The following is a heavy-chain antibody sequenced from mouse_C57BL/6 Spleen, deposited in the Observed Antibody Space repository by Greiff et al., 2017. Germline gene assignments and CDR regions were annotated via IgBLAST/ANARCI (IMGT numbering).Heavy chain of an antibody. CDR2: IYPRSGNT. CDR1: GYTFTSYG. D-gene: IGHD2-3*01. V-gene: IGHV1-81*01. J-gene: IGHJ2*01. CDR3: ASFYDGSLGYFDY. Sequence: VQLQESGAELARPGASVKLSCKASGYTFTSYGISWVKQRTGQGLEWIGEIYPRSGNTYYNEKFKGKATLTADKSSSTAYMELRSLTSEDSAVYFCASFYDGSLGYFDYWGQGTTLTVSS.